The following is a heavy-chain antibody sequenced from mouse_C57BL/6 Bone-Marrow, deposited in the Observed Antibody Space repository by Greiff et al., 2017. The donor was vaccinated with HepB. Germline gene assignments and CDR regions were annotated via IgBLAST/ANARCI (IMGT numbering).Heavy chain of an antibody. J-gene: IGHJ4*01. D-gene: IGHD1-1*01. Sequence: EVQLVESGGGLVKPGGSLKLSCAASGFTFSDYGMHWVRQAPEKGLEWVAYISSGSSTIYYADTVKGRFTISRDNAKNTLFLQMTSLRSEDTAMYYCARRAYYGSRGNAMDYWGQGTSDTGSS. CDR2: ISSGSSTI. V-gene: IGHV5-17*01. CDR3: ARRAYYGSRGNAMDY. CDR1: GFTFSDYG.